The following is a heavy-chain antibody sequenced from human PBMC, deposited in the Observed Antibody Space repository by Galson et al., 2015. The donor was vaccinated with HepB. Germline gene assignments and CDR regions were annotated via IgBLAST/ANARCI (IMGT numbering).Heavy chain of an antibody. V-gene: IGHV4-59*08. CDR1: GGSISSYY. CDR3: ARPIYGAWYFDL. Sequence: SETLSLTCTVSGGSISSYYWSWIRQPPGKGLEWIGYIYYSGSTNYNPSLKSRVTISVDTSKNQFSLKLSSVTAADTAVYYCARPIYGAWYFDLWGRGTLVTVSS. D-gene: IGHD4-17*01. CDR2: IYYSGST. J-gene: IGHJ2*01.